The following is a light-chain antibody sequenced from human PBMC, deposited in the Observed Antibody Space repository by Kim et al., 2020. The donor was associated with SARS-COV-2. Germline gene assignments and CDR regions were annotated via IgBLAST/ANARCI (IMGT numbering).Light chain of an antibody. V-gene: IGKV1-NL1*01. Sequence: ASVGDRVTMTCRASEGITNSVAWYQQRPGKAPNLLLYGASKLESGVPSRFSGSGSGTEYTLTIRSLQPEDFATYYCQQYYISPLTFGQGTRLEIK. J-gene: IGKJ5*01. CDR3: QQYYISPLT. CDR1: EGITNS. CDR2: GAS.